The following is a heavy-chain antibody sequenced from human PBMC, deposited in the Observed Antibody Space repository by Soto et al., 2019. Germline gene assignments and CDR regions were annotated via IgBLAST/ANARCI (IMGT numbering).Heavy chain of an antibody. V-gene: IGHV4-59*01. CDR1: GGSFSSYY. J-gene: IGHJ5*02. CDR3: ASVLWSRESWFDP. Sequence: PSETLSLTCTVSGGSFSSYYWNWIRQPPGKGLEWIGYIYYSGSTNYNPSLKSRVTISVDTSKKQFSLKLSSVTAAATAVYYGASVLWSRESWFDPWGKGNRIT. D-gene: IGHD3-10*01. CDR2: IYYSGST.